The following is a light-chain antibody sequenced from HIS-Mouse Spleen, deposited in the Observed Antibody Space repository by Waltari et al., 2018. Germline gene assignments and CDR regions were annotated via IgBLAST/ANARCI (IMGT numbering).Light chain of an antibody. CDR1: SSDVGSYNL. Sequence: QSALTQPASVSGSPGQSLTISCTVTSSDVGSYNLVSWYQQHPGKAPKLMIYEGSKRPSGVSNRFSGSKSGNTASLTISGLQAEDEADYYCCSYAGSSNLVFGGGTKLTVL. CDR3: CSYAGSSNLV. CDR2: EGS. V-gene: IGLV2-23*01. J-gene: IGLJ3*02.